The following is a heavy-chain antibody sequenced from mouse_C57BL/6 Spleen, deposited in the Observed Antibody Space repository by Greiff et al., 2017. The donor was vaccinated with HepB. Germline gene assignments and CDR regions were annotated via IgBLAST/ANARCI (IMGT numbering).Heavy chain of an antibody. CDR2: ISYDGSN. V-gene: IGHV3-6*01. J-gene: IGHJ2*01. CDR3: ARDRGDYNYFDY. CDR1: GYSITSGYY. D-gene: IGHD2-4*01. Sequence: EVKLMESGPGLVKPSQSLSLTCSVTGYSITSGYYWNWIRQFPGNKLEWMGYISYDGSNNYNPSLKNRISITRDTSKNQFFLKLNSVTTEDTATYYCARDRGDYNYFDYWGQGTTLTVSS.